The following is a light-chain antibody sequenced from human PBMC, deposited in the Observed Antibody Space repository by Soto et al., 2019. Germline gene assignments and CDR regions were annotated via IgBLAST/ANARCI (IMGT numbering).Light chain of an antibody. V-gene: IGLV1-40*01. CDR1: TSNIGAGFD. CDR2: DDI. CDR3: QSYDSSHVL. Sequence: QAVVTQPPSVSGAPGQRVTISCTGSTSNIGAGFDVQWYQHLPGTAPKLLIYDDINRPSGVPDRFSASKSGTSTSLAITGLQAEDEAVYYCQSYDSSHVLFGGGTKLTVL. J-gene: IGLJ2*01.